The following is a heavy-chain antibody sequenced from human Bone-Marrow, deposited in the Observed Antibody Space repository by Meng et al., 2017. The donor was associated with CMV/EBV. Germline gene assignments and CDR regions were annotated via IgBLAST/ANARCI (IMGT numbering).Heavy chain of an antibody. CDR2: INHSGST. D-gene: IGHD2-2*01. CDR3: ARTGPASSYYYYGMDV. V-gene: IGHV4-34*01. J-gene: IGHJ6*02. Sequence: GSLRLSCAVYGGSFSGYYWSWIRQPPGKGLEWIGEINHSGSTNYNPSLKSRVTISVDTSKNQFSLKLSSVTAADTAVYYCARTGPASSYYYYGMDVWGQGTTVTVSS. CDR1: GGSFSGYY.